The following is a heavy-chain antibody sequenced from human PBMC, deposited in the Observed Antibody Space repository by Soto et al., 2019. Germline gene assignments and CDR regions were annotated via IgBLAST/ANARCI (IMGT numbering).Heavy chain of an antibody. V-gene: IGHV4-4*02. J-gene: IGHJ4*02. CDR2: IYHSGST. Sequence: TSETLSLTCAVSSGSISSSNWWSWVRQPPGKGLEWIGEIYHSGSTNYNPSLKSRVTISVDKSKNQFSLKLSSVTAADTAVYYCARVIEGPGGYFDSKYYFDYWGQGTLVTVSS. CDR3: ARVIEGPGGYFDSKYYFDY. D-gene: IGHD3-9*01. CDR1: SGSISSSNW.